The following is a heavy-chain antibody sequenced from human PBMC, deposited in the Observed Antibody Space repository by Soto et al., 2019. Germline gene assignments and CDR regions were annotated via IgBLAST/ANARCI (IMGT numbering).Heavy chain of an antibody. J-gene: IGHJ2*01. D-gene: IGHD5-12*01. CDR3: ARGNHRGLQLWYFDL. Sequence: QVQLVQSGAEVKKPGSSVTVSCKASGGTFSSYTISWVRQAPGHGLEWMGGIIPIFGTANYAQKFQGRVTITADESTSTAFRELSRLRSQDTAVYYCARGNHRGLQLWYFDLWGRGTLVTVSS. CDR2: IIPIFGTA. CDR1: GGTFSSYT. V-gene: IGHV1-69*12.